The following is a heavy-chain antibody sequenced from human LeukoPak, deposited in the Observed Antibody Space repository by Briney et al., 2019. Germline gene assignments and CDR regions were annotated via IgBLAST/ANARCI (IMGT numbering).Heavy chain of an antibody. J-gene: IGHJ4*02. D-gene: IGHD4-17*01. CDR1: GFTFSSYT. Sequence: PGGSLRLSRAPSGFTFSSYTINSVRQAPGKGLEWVSSISRSGTYIYYADSVKGRFTISRDNAKNSLSLQMNSLRAEDTAVYYCVRDHYGDSSFDSWGQGTLVTVSS. V-gene: IGHV3-21*01. CDR3: VRDHYGDSSFDS. CDR2: ISRSGTYI.